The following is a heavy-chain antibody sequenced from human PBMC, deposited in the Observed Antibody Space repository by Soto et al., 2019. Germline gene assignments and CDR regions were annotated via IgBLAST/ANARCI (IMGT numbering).Heavy chain of an antibody. CDR3: ALGVYNYGRPFDF. CDR2: VYHRGTT. CDR1: GASISNYH. J-gene: IGHJ4*02. Sequence: SETLSLTCSVSGASISNYHYSWIRQSPGKGLEWIGYVYHRGTTYYTPSLKSRVNMSLDTSTNEFYLNLKSVTAADTAVYYCALGVYNYGRPFDFWGQGTLVTVSS. D-gene: IGHD3-10*01. V-gene: IGHV4-59*01.